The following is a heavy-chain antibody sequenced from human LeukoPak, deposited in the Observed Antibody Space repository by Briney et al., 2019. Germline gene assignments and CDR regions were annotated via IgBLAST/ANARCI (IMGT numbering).Heavy chain of an antibody. J-gene: IGHJ4*02. V-gene: IGHV4-34*01. D-gene: IGHD4-17*01. CDR3: ARAPYALPDY. CDR1: GESFSGYY. Sequence: SETLSLTCAVYGESFSGYYWSWIRQPPGKGLEWIGEINHSGSTNYNPSLKRRVTISVDTSKNQFSLKLSSVTAADTAVYYCARAPYALPDYWGQGTQVTVSS. CDR2: INHSGST.